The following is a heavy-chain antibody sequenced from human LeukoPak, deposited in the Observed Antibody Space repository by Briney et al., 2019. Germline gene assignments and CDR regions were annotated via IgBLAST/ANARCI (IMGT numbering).Heavy chain of an antibody. Sequence: ASVKVSCKASGGTFSCYAISWVRQAPGQGLEWMGGIIPIFDTANYAQKVQGRVTITADESNSTAYMELSSLKSEDTALYYCARDSGYCSSTSCYRQFWYFDLWGRGTLVTVSS. CDR2: IIPIFDTA. CDR1: GGTFSCYA. CDR3: ARDSGYCSSTSCYRQFWYFDL. D-gene: IGHD2-2*01. J-gene: IGHJ2*01. V-gene: IGHV1-69*13.